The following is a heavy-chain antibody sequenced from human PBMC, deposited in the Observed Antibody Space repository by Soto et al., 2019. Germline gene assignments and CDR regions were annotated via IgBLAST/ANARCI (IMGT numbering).Heavy chain of an antibody. CDR2: IWYDGSNK. D-gene: IGHD6-19*01. CDR3: ARPHEPDSSGWPDFDS. CDR1: GFNFSNYG. J-gene: IGHJ4*02. V-gene: IGHV3-33*01. Sequence: QVQLVESGGGVVQPGRSLRLSCAASGFNFSNYGMHWVRQAPGKGLEWVAVIWYDGSNKYYADSVRGRFTISRDNSKNTLYLQMNSLRAEDTAVYYCARPHEPDSSGWPDFDSWGQGTLLTVSS.